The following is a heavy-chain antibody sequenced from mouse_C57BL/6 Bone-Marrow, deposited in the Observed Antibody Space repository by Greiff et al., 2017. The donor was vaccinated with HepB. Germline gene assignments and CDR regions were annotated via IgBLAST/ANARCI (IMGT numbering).Heavy chain of an antibody. V-gene: IGHV3-6*01. CDR3: ARAGKLSFAY. CDR2: ISYDGSN. CDR1: GYSITSGYY. D-gene: IGHD1-1*02. Sequence: EVQLQESGPGLVKPSQSLSLTCSVTGYSITSGYYWNWIRQFPGNKLEWMGYISYDGSNNYNPSLKNRISITRDTSKNQFFLKLNSVTTEDTATYYCARAGKLSFAYWGQGTLVTVSA. J-gene: IGHJ3*01.